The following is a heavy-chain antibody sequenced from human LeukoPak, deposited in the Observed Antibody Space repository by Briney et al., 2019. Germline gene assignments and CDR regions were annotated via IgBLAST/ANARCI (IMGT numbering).Heavy chain of an antibody. CDR3: ARGIMTTTNFFDY. J-gene: IGHJ4*02. CDR2: INGYKGNT. V-gene: IGHV1-18*01. D-gene: IGHD3-16*01. CDR1: GYTFTRYG. Sequence: GASVKVSCQASGYTFTRYGITWVRQAPGQGLEWMGWINGYKGNTNYAQTLQGRVTMTTDKSTSTAYMELSGLKSEDTAVYYCARGIMTTTNFFDYWGQGTLVTVSS.